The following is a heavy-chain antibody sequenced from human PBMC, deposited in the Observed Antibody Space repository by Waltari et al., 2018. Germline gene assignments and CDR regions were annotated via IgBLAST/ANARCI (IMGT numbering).Heavy chain of an antibody. V-gene: IGHV4-4*02. CDR1: GDSISGNYW. D-gene: IGHD2-2*01. Sequence: QVQLQESGQGLVKPSGPLSLTSAVSGDSISGNYWWGWVRPSPEKGLEWIGQVHHSGKTHYNPSLQSRVTISVDKPKNQFSLNLNSVTAADTAVYYCAGDRAIGLFFDYWGRGTLVTVSS. CDR3: AGDRAIGLFFDY. CDR2: VHHSGKT. J-gene: IGHJ4*02.